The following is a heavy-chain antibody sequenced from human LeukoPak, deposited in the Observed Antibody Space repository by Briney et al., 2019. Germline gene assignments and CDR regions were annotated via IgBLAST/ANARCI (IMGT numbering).Heavy chain of an antibody. CDR2: IGGSGDKT. Sequence: GGSLRLSCAASGFTFNRNAISWVRQAPGKGLEWVSAIGGSGDKTFYADSVKGRFTISRDNSKNMLRLQMSSLTGEDTALYYCVRRGDASSGWGDHDYWGQGALVTVSS. CDR1: GFTFNRNA. CDR3: VRRGDASSGWGDHDY. V-gene: IGHV3-23*01. J-gene: IGHJ4*02. D-gene: IGHD6-19*01.